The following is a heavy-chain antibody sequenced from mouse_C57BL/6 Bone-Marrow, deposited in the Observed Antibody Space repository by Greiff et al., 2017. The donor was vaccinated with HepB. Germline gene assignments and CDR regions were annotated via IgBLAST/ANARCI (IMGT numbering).Heavy chain of an antibody. V-gene: IGHV1-80*01. J-gene: IGHJ4*01. Sequence: QVQLKQSGAELVKPGASVKISCKASGYAFSSYWMNWVKQRPGKGLEWIGQIYPGDGDTNYNGKFKGKATLTADKSSSTAYMQLSSLTSEDSAVYFCARHPRYGSSYAMDYWGQGTSVTVSS. CDR1: GYAFSSYW. CDR2: IYPGDGDT. CDR3: ARHPRYGSSYAMDY. D-gene: IGHD1-1*01.